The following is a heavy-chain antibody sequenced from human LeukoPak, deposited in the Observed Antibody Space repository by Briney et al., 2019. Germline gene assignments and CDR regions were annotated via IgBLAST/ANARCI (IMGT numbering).Heavy chain of an antibody. J-gene: IGHJ3*02. D-gene: IGHD2-2*01. Sequence: PGGSLRLSCAASGFTFSSYSMNWVRQAPGKGLEWVSGISDTGSSTYYADSVKGRFTISRDNYKNTVYMKMNRLRAEETAVYFCAKDRRHIVVVPANNAFDIWGQGTMVTVSS. CDR2: ISDTGSST. V-gene: IGHV3-23*01. CDR3: AKDRRHIVVVPANNAFDI. CDR1: GFTFSSYS.